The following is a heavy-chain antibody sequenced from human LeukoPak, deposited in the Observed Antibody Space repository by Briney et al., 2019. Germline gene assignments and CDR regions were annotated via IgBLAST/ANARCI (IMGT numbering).Heavy chain of an antibody. Sequence: RRSLRLSCAASGFTFSNYAIYWVRQAPGKGLEWVSVISTDGNYKYYAASVEGRFAISRDNSKNMVYLQMNSLSADDTAVYYCARRPVPTINGYFDSWGQGTLVTVSS. J-gene: IGHJ4*02. CDR1: GFTFSNYA. CDR3: ARRPVPTINGYFDS. V-gene: IGHV3-30*09. D-gene: IGHD5-24*01. CDR2: ISTDGNYK.